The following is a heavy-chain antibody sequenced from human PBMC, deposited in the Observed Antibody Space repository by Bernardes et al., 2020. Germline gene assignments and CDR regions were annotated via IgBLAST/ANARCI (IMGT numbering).Heavy chain of an antibody. CDR3: AKDTSCSSTSCYEDYYYYGMDV. J-gene: IGHJ6*04. V-gene: IGHV3-43*01. CDR1: GFTFDDYT. Sequence: GGSLRLSCAASGFTFDDYTMHWVRQAPGKGLEWVSLISWDGGSTYYADSVKGRFTISRDNSKNSLYLQMNSLRTEDTALYYCAKDTSCSSTSCYEDYYYYGMDVWGKGTTVTVSS. CDR2: ISWDGGST. D-gene: IGHD2-2*01.